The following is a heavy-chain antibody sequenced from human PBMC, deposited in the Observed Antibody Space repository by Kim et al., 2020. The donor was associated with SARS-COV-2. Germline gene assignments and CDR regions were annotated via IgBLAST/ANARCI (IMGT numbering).Heavy chain of an antibody. D-gene: IGHD5-12*01. CDR2: ISYDGSNK. Sequence: GGSLRLSCAASGFTFSSYGMHWVRQAPGKGLEWVAVISYDGSNKYYADSVKGRFTISRDNSKNTLYLQMNSLRAEDTAVYYCAKDWLSRIFDYWGQGTLVTVSS. CDR3: AKDWLSRIFDY. V-gene: IGHV3-30*18. CDR1: GFTFSSYG. J-gene: IGHJ4*02.